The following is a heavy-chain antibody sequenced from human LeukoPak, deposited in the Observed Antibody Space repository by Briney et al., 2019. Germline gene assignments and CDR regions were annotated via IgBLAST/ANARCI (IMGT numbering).Heavy chain of an antibody. CDR2: ISAYNGNT. V-gene: IGHV1-18*01. CDR1: GYTFTSYG. D-gene: IGHD1-26*01. CDR3: ARDQATTTFDY. J-gene: IGHJ4*02. Sequence: ASVKVYCKASGYTFTSYGISWVRQAPGQGPEWMGWISAYNGNTNYAQKLQGRVTMTTDTSTSTAYMELRSLRSDDTAVYYCARDQATTTFDYWGQGTLVTVSS.